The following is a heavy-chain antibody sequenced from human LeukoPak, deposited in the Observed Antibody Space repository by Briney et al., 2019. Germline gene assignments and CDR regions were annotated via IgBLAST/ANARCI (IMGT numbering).Heavy chain of an antibody. D-gene: IGHD3-10*01. CDR2: ISSSSSYI. V-gene: IGHV3-21*01. Sequence: GGSLRLSCAASGFTFSSYSMNWVRQAPGKGLEWVSSISSSSSYIYYADSVKGRFTISRDNAKNSLYLQMNSLRAEDTAVYYCARKSATLWSPSRYWGQGTLVTVSS. CDR3: ARKSATLWSPSRY. CDR1: GFTFSSYS. J-gene: IGHJ4*02.